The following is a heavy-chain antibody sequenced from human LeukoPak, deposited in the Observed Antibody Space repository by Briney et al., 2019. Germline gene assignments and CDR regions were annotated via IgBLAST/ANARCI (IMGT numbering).Heavy chain of an antibody. D-gene: IGHD2-15*01. CDR1: GFTFSSYG. J-gene: IGHJ3*02. V-gene: IGHV3-23*01. CDR2: ISGSGGGT. Sequence: GGSLRLSCAASGFTFSSYGMSWVRQAPGKGLEWVSAISGSGGGTYYADSVKGRFTISRDNSKNTLYLQMNSLRAEDTAVYYCAKDASAGYCSGGSCYSGVPFDIWGQGTMVTVSS. CDR3: AKDASAGYCSGGSCYSGVPFDI.